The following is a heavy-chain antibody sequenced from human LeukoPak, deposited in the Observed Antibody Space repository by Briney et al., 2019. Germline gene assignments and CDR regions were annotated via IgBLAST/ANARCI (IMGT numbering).Heavy chain of an antibody. V-gene: IGHV3-30*02. CDR1: GFTFSSYG. Sequence: GGSLRLSCAASGFTFSSYGMHWVRQAPGKGLEWVAFIRYDGTDKYYADSVKGRFTLSRDNSKNALYLQMNSLRAEDTAVYYCAKDGKGYYYYMDVWGKGTTGTISS. CDR2: IRYDGTDK. CDR3: AKDGKGYYYYMDV. J-gene: IGHJ6*03. D-gene: IGHD1-1*01.